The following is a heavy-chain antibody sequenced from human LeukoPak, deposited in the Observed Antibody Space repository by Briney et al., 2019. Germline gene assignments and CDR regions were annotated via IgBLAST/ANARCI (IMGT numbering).Heavy chain of an antibody. J-gene: IGHJ4*02. CDR3: ASDRSLIASLYYFDN. CDR2: ISGSGSYI. V-gene: IGHV3-21*01. D-gene: IGHD3-22*01. Sequence: GGSLRLSCAASGITFSAYTMNWVRQAPGKGLEWVSSISGSGSYIFYADSVKGRFTISRDNAKNSLYLQMNSLRAEDTAVYYCASDRSLIASLYYFDNWGQGTLVTVSS. CDR1: GITFSAYT.